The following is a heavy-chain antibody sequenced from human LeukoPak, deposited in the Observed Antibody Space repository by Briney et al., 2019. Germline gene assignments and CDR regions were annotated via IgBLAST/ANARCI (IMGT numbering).Heavy chain of an antibody. CDR3: ARDRYSNYGDPVNWFDP. J-gene: IGHJ5*02. Sequence: SETLSLTCTVSGGSISSSSYYWGWIRQPPGKGLEWIGSIYYSGSTYYNPSLKSRVTISVDRSKNQFSLKLSSVTAADTAVYYCARDRYSNYGDPVNWFDPWGQGTLVTVSS. V-gene: IGHV4-39*07. D-gene: IGHD4-11*01. CDR1: GGSISSSSYY. CDR2: IYYSGST.